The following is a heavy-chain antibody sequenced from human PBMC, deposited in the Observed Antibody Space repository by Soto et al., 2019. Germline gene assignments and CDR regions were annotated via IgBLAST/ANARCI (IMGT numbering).Heavy chain of an antibody. CDR2: INPNTGAT. V-gene: IGHV1-2*02. J-gene: IGHJ6*02. D-gene: IGHD3-22*01. CDR3: ARDWYYFDSSGYSKPVYYYYYGLDV. CDR1: GYTFTDYY. Sequence: ASVKVSCKTSGYTFTDYYMHWVRQAPGLGLEWLGWINPNTGATKYAQKFQGRVTVTRDTSTTTAYMELSRLRSDDTAVYFCARDWYYFDSSGYSKPVYYYYYGLDVWGQGTTVTVSS.